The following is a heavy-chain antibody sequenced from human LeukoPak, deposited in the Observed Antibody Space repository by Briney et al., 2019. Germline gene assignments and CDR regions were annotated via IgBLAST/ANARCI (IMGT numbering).Heavy chain of an antibody. J-gene: IGHJ2*01. CDR3: ARHFYDSSGLTYFDF. V-gene: IGHV4-59*01. CDR1: GGSISSYY. CDR2: FSYSGST. Sequence: SETLSLTCTVPGGSISSYYWSWIRQPPGKGLEWVGYFSYSGSTDYNPSLKSRVTMSVDTAKSQFSLKLRAVTAADSAVYYCARHFYDSSGLTYFDFWGRGILVTASS. D-gene: IGHD3-22*01.